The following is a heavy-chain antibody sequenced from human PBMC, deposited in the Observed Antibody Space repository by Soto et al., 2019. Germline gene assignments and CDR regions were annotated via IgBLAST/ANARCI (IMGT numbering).Heavy chain of an antibody. CDR1: GFTFSSYA. Sequence: GGSLRLSCSASGFTFSSYAMHWVRQAPGKGLEYVSGVRGNGDPPFYADSVKGRFTISRDNSKNTLYPQMSSLSADDTAVYYCVKSRGGNNFDFFDWGQGALVTVSS. D-gene: IGHD5-12*01. J-gene: IGHJ4*02. CDR2: VRGNGDPP. CDR3: VKSRGGNNFDFFD. V-gene: IGHV3-64D*06.